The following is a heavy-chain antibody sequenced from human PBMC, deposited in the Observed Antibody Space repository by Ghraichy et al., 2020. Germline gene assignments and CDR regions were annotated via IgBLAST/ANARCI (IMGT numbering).Heavy chain of an antibody. V-gene: IGHV3-74*01. Sequence: GGSLRLSCAASGFTLSNYWMHWVRQAPGKGLVWVSRIKSDGSSTTYADSVKGRFTISRDNAKNRLYLQMNSLRAEDTAVYYCAREYCSGGRCLFGTGGSHFDYWGQGTLVTVSS. CDR2: IKSDGSST. CDR3: AREYCSGGRCLFGTGGSHFDY. D-gene: IGHD2-15*01. J-gene: IGHJ4*02. CDR1: GFTLSNYW.